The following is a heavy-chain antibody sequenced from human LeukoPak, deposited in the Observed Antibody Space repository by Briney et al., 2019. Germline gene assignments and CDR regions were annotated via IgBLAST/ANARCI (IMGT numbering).Heavy chain of an antibody. J-gene: IGHJ4*02. CDR3: ARLHPNGPDEY. V-gene: IGHV4-39*07. CDR2: ISYDGRR. Sequence: SETLSLTCAVSGAFIRSSAGYRWGWIRQPPGEGLEWIGQISYDGRREYNPSLRSRVTISLDTSKNQFSLKMTSVTAADAAVFYCARLHPNGPDEYWGRGTLVTVSS. D-gene: IGHD2-8*01. CDR1: GAFIRSSAGYR.